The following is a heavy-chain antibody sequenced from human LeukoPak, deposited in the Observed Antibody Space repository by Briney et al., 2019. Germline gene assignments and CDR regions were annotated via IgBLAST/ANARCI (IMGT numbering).Heavy chain of an antibody. V-gene: IGHV4-4*07. D-gene: IGHD6-13*01. CDR3: ARHSVIRLLAAADRHWFDP. CDR2: IYTSGST. Sequence: ASETLSLTCSVSGGSISSYYWSWIRQPAGKGLEWIGRIYTSGSTNYNPSLKSRVTMSVDTSKNQFSLKLSSVTAADTAVYYCARHSVIRLLAAADRHWFDPWGQGTLVTVSS. CDR1: GGSISSYY. J-gene: IGHJ5*02.